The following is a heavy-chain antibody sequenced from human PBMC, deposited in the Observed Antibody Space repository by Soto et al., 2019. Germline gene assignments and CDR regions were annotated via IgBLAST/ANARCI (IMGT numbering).Heavy chain of an antibody. D-gene: IGHD2-15*01. CDR2: IIPILGIA. CDR1: GGTFSSYT. CDR3: ARAPLSCSGGSCRANYYYYYMDV. Sequence: QVQLVQSGAEVKKPGSSVKVSCKASGGTFSSYTISWVRQAPGQGLEWMGRIIPILGIANYAQKFQGRVTITADKSTSTADMELSSLRSEDTAVYYCARAPLSCSGGSCRANYYYYYMDVWGKGTTVTVSS. J-gene: IGHJ6*03. V-gene: IGHV1-69*02.